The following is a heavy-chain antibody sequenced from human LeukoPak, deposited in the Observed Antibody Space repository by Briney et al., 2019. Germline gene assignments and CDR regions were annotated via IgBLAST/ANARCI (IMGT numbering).Heavy chain of an antibody. J-gene: IGHJ6*02. D-gene: IGHD2/OR15-2a*01. CDR1: SGSFSGYY. Sequence: SETLSLTCAVYSGSFSGYYWNWIRQSPGKGLEWIGEINHSGSTNYNPSLKSRVTISVDTSKNQFSLKLSSVTAADTAVYYCARVYHYYYDMDVWGQGTTVTVSS. V-gene: IGHV4-34*01. CDR2: INHSGST. CDR3: ARVYHYYYDMDV.